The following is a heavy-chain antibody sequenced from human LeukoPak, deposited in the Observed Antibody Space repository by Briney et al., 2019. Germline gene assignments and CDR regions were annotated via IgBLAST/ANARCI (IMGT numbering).Heavy chain of an antibody. V-gene: IGHV3-21*01. CDR2: ISSSSSYI. CDR1: GFTFSSYS. Sequence: PGGSLRLSCAASGFTFSSYSMNWVRQAPGKGLEWVSSISSSSSYIYYADSVKGRFTISRDNSKNTLYLQVNSLRAEDTAVYYCAKDSSTWYMVSYYYMDVWGKGTTVTISS. J-gene: IGHJ6*03. D-gene: IGHD6-13*01. CDR3: AKDSSTWYMVSYYYMDV.